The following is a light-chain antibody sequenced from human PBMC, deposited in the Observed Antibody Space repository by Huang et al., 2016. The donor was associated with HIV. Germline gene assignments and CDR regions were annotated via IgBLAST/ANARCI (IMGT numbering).Light chain of an antibody. V-gene: IGKV3-20*01. CDR1: QSVANDF. Sequence: IVLTQSPVIVSLSPGESATLSCRASQSVANDFLAWYQQRPGQAPRLIIYGVSTRASGIPTRFSGSGSGTEFTLSITRLKPEDFAVYFCQQYASSPTFGPGTKVDIK. J-gene: IGKJ3*01. CDR2: GVS. CDR3: QQYASSPT.